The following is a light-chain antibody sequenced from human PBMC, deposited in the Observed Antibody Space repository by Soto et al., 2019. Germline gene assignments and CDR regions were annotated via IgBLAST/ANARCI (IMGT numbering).Light chain of an antibody. CDR2: GAS. CDR3: QKYDNWPYT. CDR1: QSVSNT. V-gene: IGKV3-15*01. Sequence: EIVMTQSPATLSVSPGERATLSCRASQSVSNTLAWYQQKPDQAPRLLMYGASIRATGIPARFSGGGSGTQFTLTISSLQSEDFAVYYCQKYDNWPYTLGQGTKVDIK. J-gene: IGKJ2*01.